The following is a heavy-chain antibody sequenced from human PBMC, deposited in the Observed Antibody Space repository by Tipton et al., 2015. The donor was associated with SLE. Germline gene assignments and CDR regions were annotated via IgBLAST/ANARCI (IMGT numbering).Heavy chain of an antibody. CDR1: GGSIRSSSYY. D-gene: IGHD4-17*01. J-gene: IGHJ4*02. CDR3: AREGVTTGGFDY. V-gene: IGHV4-39*02. Sequence: TLSLTCTVSGGSIRSSSYYWGWIRQPPGKGPEWIGNIFYSGRAYDYPSLRSRVTIFVDTSKNQFSLKLSSMTAADTAVYYCAREGVTTGGFDYWGQGTLVTASS. CDR2: IFYSGRA.